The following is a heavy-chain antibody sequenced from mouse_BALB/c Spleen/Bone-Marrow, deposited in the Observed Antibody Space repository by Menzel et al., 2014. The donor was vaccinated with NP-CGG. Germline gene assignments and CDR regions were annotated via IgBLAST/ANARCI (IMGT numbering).Heavy chain of an antibody. J-gene: IGHJ3*01. CDR3: ARELGGAY. D-gene: IGHD4-1*01. Sequence: VQLQQSGPEQVKPGASVKISCKASGYTFTDYNVHWVKQSHGKSLEWIGYTYPYNGGTGGTGYNQKFKSKAILTVDKSSSTAYMELRSLTSEDSAVYYCARELGGAYWGQGTLVTVSA. V-gene: IGHV1S29*02. CDR1: GYTFTDYN. CDR2: TYPYNGGTGGT.